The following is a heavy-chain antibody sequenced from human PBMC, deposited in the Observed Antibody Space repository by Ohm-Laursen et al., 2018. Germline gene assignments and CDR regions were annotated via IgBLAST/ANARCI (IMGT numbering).Heavy chain of an antibody. CDR2: ISSSSSYI. CDR3: ARDGHSSGWAHFDY. Sequence: SLRLSCAASGFTFSSYSMNWVRQAPGKGLEWVSSISSSSSYIYYADSVKGRFTISRDNAKNSLYLQMNSLRAEDTAVYYCARDGHSSGWAHFDYWGQGTLVTVSS. V-gene: IGHV3-21*01. CDR1: GFTFSSYS. D-gene: IGHD6-19*01. J-gene: IGHJ4*02.